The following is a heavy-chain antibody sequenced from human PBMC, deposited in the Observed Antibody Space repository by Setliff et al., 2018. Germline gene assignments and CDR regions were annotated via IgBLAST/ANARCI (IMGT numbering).Heavy chain of an antibody. CDR3: TRDQDYYGMDV. V-gene: IGHV3-7*01. J-gene: IGHJ6*02. Sequence: GGSLRLSCAASGFTFSSYWMSWVRQAPGKGLEWMANIKQDGSEKYYVDSVKGRFTISRDNAKNSLYLQMNSLRGEDTAVYHCTRDQDYYGMDVWGQGTTVTGSS. CDR2: IKQDGSEK. CDR1: GFTFSSYW.